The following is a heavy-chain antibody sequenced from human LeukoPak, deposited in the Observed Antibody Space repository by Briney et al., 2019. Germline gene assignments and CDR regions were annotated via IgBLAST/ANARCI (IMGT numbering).Heavy chain of an antibody. Sequence: GGSLRLSCAASGFTVSSNYMSWVRQAPGKGLEWVSLIYSGGSTHYADSVKGRFIISRDNSKNTLYLQMNSLRAEDTAVYYCARAAAETGAFRDNWFDPWGQGTLVTVSS. CDR3: ARAAAETGAFRDNWFDP. CDR1: GFTVSSNY. D-gene: IGHD6-19*01. CDR2: IYSGGST. J-gene: IGHJ5*02. V-gene: IGHV3-53*05.